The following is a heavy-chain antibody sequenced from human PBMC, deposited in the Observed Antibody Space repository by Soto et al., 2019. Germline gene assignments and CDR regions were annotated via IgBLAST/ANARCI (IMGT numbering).Heavy chain of an antibody. CDR2: IFHSGST. D-gene: IGHD1-26*01. Sequence: QVQLQESGPGLVKPSGTLSLTCEVSGASLSSSDWWSWVRQPPGKGLEWIGEIFHSGSTTYNPSLKSRVTISLDKSKNQFSLKLSSVTAADTAVYYCARDASVGATTFDYWGQGTLVTVSS. CDR3: ARDASVGATTFDY. CDR1: GASLSSSDW. J-gene: IGHJ4*02. V-gene: IGHV4-4*02.